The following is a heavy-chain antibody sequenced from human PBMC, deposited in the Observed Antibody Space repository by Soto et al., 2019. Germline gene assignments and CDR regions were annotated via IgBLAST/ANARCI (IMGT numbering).Heavy chain of an antibody. Sequence: PGGSLRLSCAASGFTFSTYSMNWVRQAPGKGLEGVSYISSSSSTIFYTDSVKGRFTISRDNAKNSLYLQMNSLRAEDTAVYFCARGDYYDTSGPFSDAFDIWGQGTMVTVSS. J-gene: IGHJ3*02. CDR3: ARGDYYDTSGPFSDAFDI. D-gene: IGHD3-22*01. CDR2: ISSSSSTI. V-gene: IGHV3-48*04. CDR1: GFTFSTYS.